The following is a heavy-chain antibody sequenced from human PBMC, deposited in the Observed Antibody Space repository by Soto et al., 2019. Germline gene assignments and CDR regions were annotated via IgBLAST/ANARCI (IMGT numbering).Heavy chain of an antibody. Sequence: QVQLVESGGGVVQPGRSLRLSCAASGFSFSSFGMHWVRQAPGKWLEWVAFNSYDGSNKYYADSVKGRFTISRDSSKKTLYLQMNSLRPEDTAVYYCAKALGELSPESYDYWGQGTLVTVSS. CDR3: AKALGELSPESYDY. D-gene: IGHD3-16*02. J-gene: IGHJ4*02. CDR2: NSYDGSNK. CDR1: GFSFSSFG. V-gene: IGHV3-30*18.